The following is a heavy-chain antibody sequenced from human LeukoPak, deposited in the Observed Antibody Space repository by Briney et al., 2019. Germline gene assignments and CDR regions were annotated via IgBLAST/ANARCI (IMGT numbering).Heavy chain of an antibody. CDR3: ARDPRGYSYGGTAIDY. Sequence: GGSLRLSCAASGFTFSSYAMHWVRQAPGKGLEWVAVISYDGSNKYYADSVKGRFTISRDNSKNTLYLQMNSLRAEDTAVYYCARDPRGYSYGGTAIDYWAREPWSPSPQ. CDR2: ISYDGSNK. D-gene: IGHD5-18*01. CDR1: GFTFSSYA. V-gene: IGHV3-30-3*01. J-gene: IGHJ4*02.